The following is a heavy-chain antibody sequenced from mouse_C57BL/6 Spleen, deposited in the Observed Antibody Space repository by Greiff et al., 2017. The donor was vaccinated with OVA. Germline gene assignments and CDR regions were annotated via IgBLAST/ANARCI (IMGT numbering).Heavy chain of an antibody. CDR2: IDPSDSYT. D-gene: IGHD3-3*01. CDR3: ASRRGLGPFDY. V-gene: IGHV1-50*01. Sequence: QVQLKQPGAELVKPGASVKLSCKASGYTFTSYWMQWVKQRPGQGLGWIGEIDPSDSYTNYNQKFKGKATLTVDTSSSTAYMQLSSLTSEDSAVYYCASRRGLGPFDYWGQGTTLTVSS. J-gene: IGHJ2*01. CDR1: GYTFTSYW.